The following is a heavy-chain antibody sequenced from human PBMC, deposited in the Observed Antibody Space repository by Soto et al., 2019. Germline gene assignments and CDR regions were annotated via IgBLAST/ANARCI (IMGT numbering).Heavy chain of an antibody. J-gene: IGHJ6*02. V-gene: IGHV1-2*04. CDR2: INPNSGGT. CDR3: ARGGSYYDFWSGYYTFNANYYYYGMDV. Sequence: GASVKVSCKASGYTFTGYYMHWVRQAPGQGLEWMGWINPNSGGTNYAQKFQGWVTMTRDTSISTAYMELSRLRSGDTAVYYCARGGSYYDFWSGYYTFNANYYYYGMDVWGQGTTVTVSS. D-gene: IGHD3-3*01. CDR1: GYTFTGYY.